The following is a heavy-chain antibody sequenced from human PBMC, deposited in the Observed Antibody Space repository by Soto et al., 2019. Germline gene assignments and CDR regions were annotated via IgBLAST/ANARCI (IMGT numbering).Heavy chain of an antibody. J-gene: IGHJ6*02. CDR1: GFTFSSYS. D-gene: IGHD1-26*01. CDR2: ISSSSSTI. V-gene: IGHV3-48*02. Sequence: HPGGSLRLSCAASGFTFSSYSMNWVRQAPGKGLEWVSYISSSSSTIYYADSVKGRFTIPRDNAKNSLYLQMNSLRDEDTAVYYCARDLHRWDGYYYYGMDVWGQGTTVTVSS. CDR3: ARDLHRWDGYYYYGMDV.